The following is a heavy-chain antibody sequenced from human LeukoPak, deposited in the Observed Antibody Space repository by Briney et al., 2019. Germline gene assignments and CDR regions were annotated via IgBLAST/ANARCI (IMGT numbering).Heavy chain of an antibody. J-gene: IGHJ6*03. CDR2: INHSGST. D-gene: IGHD2-8*01. V-gene: IGHV4-34*01. CDR3: ARGRGYCTNRVCYRGYMDV. Sequence: SETLSLTWAVYGGSFSGYYLSWIRQPPGKGLEWIGEINHSGSTNYNPSLKSRVTISVDTSKNQFSQKLSSVTAADTAVYYCARGRGYCTNRVCYRGYMDVWGKGTTVTVSS. CDR1: GGSFSGYY.